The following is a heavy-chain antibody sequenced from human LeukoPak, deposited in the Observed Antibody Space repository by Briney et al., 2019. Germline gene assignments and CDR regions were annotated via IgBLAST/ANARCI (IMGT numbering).Heavy chain of an antibody. CDR2: INPNSGGT. V-gene: IGHV1-2*02. Sequence: ASVKVSCKASGYTFTGYYMHWVRQAPGQGREWMGWINPNSGGTNYAQKFQGRVTMTRDTSISTAYMELSRLRSDDTAVYYCARDIQLWLLFDYWGQGTLVTVSS. CDR1: GYTFTGYY. J-gene: IGHJ4*02. CDR3: ARDIQLWLLFDY. D-gene: IGHD5-18*01.